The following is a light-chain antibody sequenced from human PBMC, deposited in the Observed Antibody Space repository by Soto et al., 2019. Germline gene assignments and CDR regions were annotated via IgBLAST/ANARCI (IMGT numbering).Light chain of an antibody. CDR1: SSDVGGYNY. J-gene: IGLJ1*01. CDR2: NVS. Sequence: QSALTQPRSVSGSPGQSVTISCTGTSSDVGGYNYVSWYQQHPGKAPKLMIYNVSKRPSGVPDRFSGSKPGNTASLTISGLQDEDGADYYCCSYAGNSLYVFGIGTKLTVL. CDR3: CSYAGNSLYV. V-gene: IGLV2-11*01.